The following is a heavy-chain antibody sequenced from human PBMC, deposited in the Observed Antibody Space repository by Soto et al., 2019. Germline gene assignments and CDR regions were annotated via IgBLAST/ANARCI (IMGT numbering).Heavy chain of an antibody. CDR2: IIPKSGDT. D-gene: IGHD3-22*01. CDR3: ARGFYDSSGFFYAGWFGP. J-gene: IGHJ5*02. CDR1: GYTFIDYY. Sequence: QVHLVQSGAEVKKPGASVNVSCKASGYTFIDYYIHWLRQAPGQGPEWMGWIIPKSGDTKYSEKFQGRVAMTRDTSINTAYMEMTSLRSDDTAAYYCARGFYDSSGFFYAGWFGPWGQGTLVTVSS. V-gene: IGHV1-2*02.